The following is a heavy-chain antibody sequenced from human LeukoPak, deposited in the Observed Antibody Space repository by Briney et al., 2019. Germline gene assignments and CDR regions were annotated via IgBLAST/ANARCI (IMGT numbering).Heavy chain of an antibody. D-gene: IGHD2-15*01. V-gene: IGHV3-7*01. CDR3: ARGLLAHGGAFDV. Sequence: LSLPCXVSGGSIRSYYWSWVRPAPGKGLGWVAKIKQDGSEQYYVDSVKGRFTISRDNAKNSLCLHMESLRAEDTAVYYCARGLLAHGGAFDVWGQGTMVTVSS. J-gene: IGHJ3*01. CDR1: GGSIRSYY. CDR2: IKQDGSEQ.